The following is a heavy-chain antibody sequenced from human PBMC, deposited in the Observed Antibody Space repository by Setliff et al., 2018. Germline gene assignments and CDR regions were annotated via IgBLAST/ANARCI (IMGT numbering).Heavy chain of an antibody. CDR1: GFTFADHP. V-gene: IGHV3-49*02. CDR2: IRSKSFGGTT. D-gene: IGHD2-21*02. J-gene: IGHJ6*02. CDR3: ARDDRYRYCGGDCYYGYGMDV. Sequence: GGSLRLSCTASGFTFADHPMTWVRQAPGKGLEWVGFIRSKSFGGTTDYAASVKGRFTISRDDSKSIVYLQMNSLRAEDTAVYYCARDDRYRYCGGDCYYGYGMDVWGQGTTVTVSS.